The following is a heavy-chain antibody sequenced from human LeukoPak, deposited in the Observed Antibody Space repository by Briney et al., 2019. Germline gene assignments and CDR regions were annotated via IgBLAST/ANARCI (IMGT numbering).Heavy chain of an antibody. Sequence: GGSLRLSCAPSRFTFSTYAMHWVRQAPGKGLERVAFIWPDGSKKYYADSVKGRFAISRENSKNTVYLQMNDLRPEDTALYFCAKISSSAESNFYYWGRGSQLSVSS. J-gene: IGHJ4*02. CDR3: AKISSSAESNFYY. V-gene: IGHV3-30*02. D-gene: IGHD6-25*01. CDR2: IWPDGSKK. CDR1: RFTFSTYA.